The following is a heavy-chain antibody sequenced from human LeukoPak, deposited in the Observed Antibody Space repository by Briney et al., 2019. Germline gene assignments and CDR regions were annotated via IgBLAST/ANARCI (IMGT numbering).Heavy chain of an antibody. D-gene: IGHD2-15*01. CDR3: ARDFSVLVAARYLDY. Sequence: GGSLRLSCAASGFTFSSYGMHWVRQAPGKGLEWVALISFDGSNKYYADSVKGRFTISRDNSKNTLYLQMNSLRAEDTAVYYCARDFSVLVAARYLDYWGQGTLVTVSS. V-gene: IGHV3-30*03. J-gene: IGHJ4*02. CDR1: GFTFSSYG. CDR2: ISFDGSNK.